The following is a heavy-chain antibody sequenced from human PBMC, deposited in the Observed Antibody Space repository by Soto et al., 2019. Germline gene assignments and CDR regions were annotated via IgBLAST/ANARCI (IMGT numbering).Heavy chain of an antibody. CDR3: ARIRYGITMVRGVLNYYGMDV. V-gene: IGHV2-26*01. Sequence: QVTLKESGPVLVKPTETLTLTCTVSGFSLSNARMGVSWIRQPPGKALEWLAHIFSNDEKSYSTSLKSRLTIPKDTPKSQVVLTMTNMDPVDTATYYCARIRYGITMVRGVLNYYGMDVWGQGTTVTVSS. CDR1: GFSLSNARMG. J-gene: IGHJ6*02. CDR2: IFSNDEK. D-gene: IGHD3-10*01.